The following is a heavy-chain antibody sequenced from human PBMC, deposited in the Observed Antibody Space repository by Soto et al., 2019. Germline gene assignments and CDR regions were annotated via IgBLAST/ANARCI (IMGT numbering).Heavy chain of an antibody. J-gene: IGHJ5*02. V-gene: IGHV1-46*01. Sequence: ASVKVACKASGYSLTKYYVHWVRQAPGQGLEWMAIINPSSGDTTYAQKFQGRVTVTSNTSPGTVYMELRSLTSEDTAIYYCAREVFSGGGSLDPWGQGTLVTVSS. CDR1: GYSLTKYY. CDR2: INPSSGDT. CDR3: AREVFSGGGSLDP. D-gene: IGHD1-26*01.